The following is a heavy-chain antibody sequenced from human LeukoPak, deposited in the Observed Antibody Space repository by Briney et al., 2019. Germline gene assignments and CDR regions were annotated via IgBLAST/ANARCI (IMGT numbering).Heavy chain of an antibody. J-gene: IGHJ5*02. CDR3: ARPYYYDSRIDP. D-gene: IGHD3-22*01. V-gene: IGHV4-30-4*01. Sequence: SETLSLTCTVSGGSISSGDYYWSWIRQPPGKGLEWVGYMYYSGSTYYNPSLKSRVTISIDTSKNQFSLKLSSVTAADTAVYYCARPYYYDSRIDPRGQGTLVTVSS. CDR1: GGSISSGDYY. CDR2: MYYSGST.